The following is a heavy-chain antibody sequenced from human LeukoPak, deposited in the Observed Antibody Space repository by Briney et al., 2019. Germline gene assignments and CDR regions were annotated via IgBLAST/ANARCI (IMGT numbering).Heavy chain of an antibody. CDR1: GFTFSSYS. CDR2: ISSSSSYI. V-gene: IGHV3-21*01. Sequence: SGGSLRLSCAASGFTFSSYSMNWVRQAPGKGLEWVSSISSSSSYIYYADSVKGRFTISRDNAKNSLYLQMNSLRAEDTAVYYCARDLSYYYDSSGYYFPGGDYWGQGTLVTVSS. CDR3: ARDLSYYYDSSGYYFPGGDY. D-gene: IGHD3-22*01. J-gene: IGHJ4*02.